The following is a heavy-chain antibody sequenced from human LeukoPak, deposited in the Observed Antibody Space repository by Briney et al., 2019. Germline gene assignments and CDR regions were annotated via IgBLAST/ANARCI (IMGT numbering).Heavy chain of an antibody. J-gene: IGHJ3*02. CDR2: IYYSGST. CDR1: GVSIITSNSY. CDR3: ARHVRYYYGSGSPPYAFDI. D-gene: IGHD3-10*01. V-gene: IGHV4-39*01. Sequence: SETLSLTCTVSGVSIITSNSYWDWIRQPPGKGLEWIGSIYYSGSTYYNPSLKSRVTISVDTSKNQFSLKLSSVTAADTAVYYCARHVRYYYGSGSPPYAFDIWGQGTMVTVSS.